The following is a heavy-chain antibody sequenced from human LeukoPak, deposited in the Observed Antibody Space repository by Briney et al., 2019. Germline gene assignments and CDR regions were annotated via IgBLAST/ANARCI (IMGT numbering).Heavy chain of an antibody. CDR3: ARDYSDYAFDS. CDR2: IYYSGST. Sequence: SETLSLTCSVSGGSISSSTYYWGWIHQPPGQGLDWIGNIYYSGSTYYNPSLKSRVTISVDTSKNQFSLKLTSVTAADTAVYYCARDYSDYAFDSWGQGTLVTVSS. V-gene: IGHV4-39*02. J-gene: IGHJ4*02. CDR1: GGSISSSTYY. D-gene: IGHD5-12*01.